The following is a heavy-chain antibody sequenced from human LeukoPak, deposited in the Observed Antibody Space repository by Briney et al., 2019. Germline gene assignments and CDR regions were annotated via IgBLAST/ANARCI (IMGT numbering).Heavy chain of an antibody. D-gene: IGHD5-18*01. CDR3: ARVSYGYVGRFDP. Sequence: ASVKVSCKASGYTFTGYYIHWVRQAPGQGLEWMGWINPNSGGTNYAQKFQGRVTMTRDTSISTAYMELSRLRSDDTAVYYCARVSYGYVGRFDPWGQGTLVTVSS. CDR2: INPNSGGT. J-gene: IGHJ5*02. CDR1: GYTFTGYY. V-gene: IGHV1-2*02.